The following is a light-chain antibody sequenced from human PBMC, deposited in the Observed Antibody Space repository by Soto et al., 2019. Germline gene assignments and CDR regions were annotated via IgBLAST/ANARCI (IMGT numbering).Light chain of an antibody. CDR1: SSDVGAYNY. Sequence: QSALTQPASVSGSPGQSITISCTGTSSDVGAYNYVSWFQQHPGKAPTLIISEVSNRPSGVSNRFSGSKSGSTASLIISRLQTEDEADYYCVSYTSSTTYVFGTGTKVTVL. J-gene: IGLJ1*01. CDR3: VSYTSSTTYV. V-gene: IGLV2-14*01. CDR2: EVS.